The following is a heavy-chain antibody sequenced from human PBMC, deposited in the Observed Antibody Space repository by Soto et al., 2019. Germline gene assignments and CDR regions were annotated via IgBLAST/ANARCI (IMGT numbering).Heavy chain of an antibody. D-gene: IGHD2-15*01. CDR2: IKSKTDGGTT. CDR1: GITFSNAW. V-gene: IGHV3-15*01. CDR3: TTGRFRVVAANHYYYYGMDV. Sequence: PGGSLRLSCAASGITFSNAWMSWVRQAPGKGLEWVGRIKSKTDGGTTDYAAPVKGRFTISRDDSKNTLYLQMNSLKTEDTAVYYCTTGRFRVVAANHYYYYGMDVWGQGTTVTVSS. J-gene: IGHJ6*02.